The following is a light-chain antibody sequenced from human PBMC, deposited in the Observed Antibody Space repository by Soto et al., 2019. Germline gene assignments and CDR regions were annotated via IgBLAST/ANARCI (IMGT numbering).Light chain of an antibody. CDR2: KAS. J-gene: IGKJ1*01. CDR3: QQYNSYWT. Sequence: DIQMTQSPSTLSASVGDRFTITCRPSRSIRSLVAWYQQKPGKATKLLIYKASSLESGVPSRFSGSGSGTEFPLTISSLQPDDFATYYCQQYNSYWTFGQGTKVDIK. CDR1: RSIRSL. V-gene: IGKV1-5*03.